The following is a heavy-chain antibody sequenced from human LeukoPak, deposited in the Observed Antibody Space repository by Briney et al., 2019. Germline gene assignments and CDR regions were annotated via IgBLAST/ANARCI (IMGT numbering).Heavy chain of an antibody. CDR3: ARFNYGSGGYYVPPYYYYMDV. CDR1: GGSISSYY. D-gene: IGHD3-10*01. Sequence: SETLSLTCTVSGGSISSYYWSWIRQPAGKGLEWIGRIYTSGSTNYNPSLKSRVTMSVDTSKNQFSLKLSSVTAADTAVYYCARFNYGSGGYYVPPYYYYMDVWGKGTTVIISS. CDR2: IYTSGST. J-gene: IGHJ6*03. V-gene: IGHV4-4*07.